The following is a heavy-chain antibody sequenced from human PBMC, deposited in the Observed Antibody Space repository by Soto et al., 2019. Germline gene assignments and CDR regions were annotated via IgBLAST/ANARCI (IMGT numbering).Heavy chain of an antibody. J-gene: IGHJ6*02. CDR3: ASLRGYCISSGCHGQYAMGV. CDR2: VYYSGRT. V-gene: IGHV4-39*01. Sequence: QLQLQESGPGLVKPSETLSLTCTVSSVSISSTSYTWGWIRQPPGKGLEWIASVYYSGRTYYNPSLNGRVPVSVDTSQVLCTLKVTPVSATDPAAHYCASLRGYCISSGCHGQYAMGVWGQGTTVTVSS. D-gene: IGHD2-2*01. CDR1: SVSISSTSYT.